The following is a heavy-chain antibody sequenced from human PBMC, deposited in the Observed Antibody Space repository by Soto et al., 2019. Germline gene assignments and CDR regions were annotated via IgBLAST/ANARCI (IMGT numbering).Heavy chain of an antibody. CDR2: MNPNSGNT. J-gene: IGHJ4*02. V-gene: IGHV1-8*01. CDR1: GYTFTSYD. CDR3: ARGSVPYGDYRLFAY. Sequence: GASVKVSCKASGYTFTSYDINWVRQATGQGLEWMGWMNPNSGNTGYAQKFQGRVTMTRNTSISTAYMELSSLRSEDTAVYYCARGSVPYGDYRLFAYWGQGTLVTVSS. D-gene: IGHD4-17*01.